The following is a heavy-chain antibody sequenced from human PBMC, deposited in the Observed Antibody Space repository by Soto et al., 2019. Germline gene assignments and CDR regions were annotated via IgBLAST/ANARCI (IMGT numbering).Heavy chain of an antibody. J-gene: IGHJ4*02. CDR1: GFSFSACA. CDR2: ISHAGNSK. V-gene: IGHV3-30*18. Sequence: QVQLVESGGGVVQPGRSLRLSCAVSGFSFSACAMHWVRQAPGKGLESVAVISHAGNSKDYADSVKGRFTISRDNSENTLYLQMNSLRREDTAVYYCAKSAHDHYFDWLSPYYWGQRILVTVSS. D-gene: IGHD3-9*01. CDR3: AKSAHDHYFDWLSPYY.